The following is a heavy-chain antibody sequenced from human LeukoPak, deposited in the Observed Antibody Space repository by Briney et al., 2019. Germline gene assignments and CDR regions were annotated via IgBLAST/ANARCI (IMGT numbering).Heavy chain of an antibody. Sequence: PGGSLRLSCAASGFTFNNYGMHWVRQAPGKGLEWVSSISSSSSYIYYADSVKGRFTISRDNAKNSLCLQMNSLRAEDTAVYYCATSLLRRPYYYGMDVWGQGTTVTVSS. CDR1: GFTFNNYG. D-gene: IGHD3-22*01. J-gene: IGHJ6*02. CDR3: ATSLLRRPYYYGMDV. CDR2: ISSSSSYI. V-gene: IGHV3-21*01.